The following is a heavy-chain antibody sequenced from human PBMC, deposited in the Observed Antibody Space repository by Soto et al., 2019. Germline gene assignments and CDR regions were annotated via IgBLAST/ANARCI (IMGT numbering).Heavy chain of an antibody. D-gene: IGHD4-17*01. V-gene: IGHV3-15*01. CDR1: EFPFATAW. CDR2: IKSKADGGTT. J-gene: IGHJ4*02. Sequence: EVQLVESGGDLVKPGGSLRLSCAASEFPFATAWISWVRQAPGKGLEWVGRIKSKADGGTTDYAAPVKGRFTISRDESQNTLYLQMNSLKTEDTAVYYCTSLYYGHWGQGTLVTVSS. CDR3: TSLYYGH.